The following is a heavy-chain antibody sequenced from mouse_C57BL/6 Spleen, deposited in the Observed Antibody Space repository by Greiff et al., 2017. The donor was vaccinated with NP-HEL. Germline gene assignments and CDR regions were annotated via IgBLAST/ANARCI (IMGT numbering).Heavy chain of an antibody. CDR1: GFTFSDAW. V-gene: IGHV6-6*01. CDR2: IRNKANNHAT. J-gene: IGHJ2*01. CDR3: TRLEDDVYYFDY. Sequence: VQLKESGGGLVQPGGSMKLSCAASGFTFSDAWMDWVRQSPEKGLEWVAEIRNKANNHATYYAESVKGRFTISRDDSKSSVYLQMNSLRAEDTGIYYCTRLEDDVYYFDYWGQGTTLTVSS.